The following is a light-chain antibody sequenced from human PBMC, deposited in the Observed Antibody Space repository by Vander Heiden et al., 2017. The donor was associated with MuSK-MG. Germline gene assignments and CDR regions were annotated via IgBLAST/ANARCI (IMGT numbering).Light chain of an antibody. CDR2: AAS. CDR1: QGISSY. CDR3: QQLNSYPPET. J-gene: IGKJ1*01. V-gene: IGKV1-9*01. Sequence: IQLTQSPSSLSASVGDRVTITCRASQGISSYLAWYQQKPGKAPKLLIYAASTWQSGVPSRFSGSGFGTDFTLTISSRQPEDFASYYCQQLNSYPPETFGQGTKVEIK.